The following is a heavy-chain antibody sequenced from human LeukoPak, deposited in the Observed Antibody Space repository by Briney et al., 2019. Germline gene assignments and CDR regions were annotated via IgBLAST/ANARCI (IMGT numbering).Heavy chain of an antibody. CDR3: ARELGRNAFDV. CDR1: GYTFSDNH. CDR2: ISPKSGGT. D-gene: IGHD7-27*01. Sequence: GASVKVSCKASGYTFSDNHMYWIRQAPGQGLECMGWISPKSGGTNYAQKFQGRITMTGDTSISTGYMELSSLRSDDTAVYYCARELGRNAFDVWGQGTMVSVSS. V-gene: IGHV1-2*02. J-gene: IGHJ3*01.